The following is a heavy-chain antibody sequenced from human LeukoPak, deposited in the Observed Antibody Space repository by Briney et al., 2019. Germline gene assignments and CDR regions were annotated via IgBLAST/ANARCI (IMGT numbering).Heavy chain of an antibody. CDR1: GDSVSSNSAA. J-gene: IGHJ4*02. Sequence: SQTLSLTCAISGDSVSSNSAAWNWIRQSPSRGLEWLGRTYYRSKWYNDYAVSVKSRITINPDTSKNQFSLKLSSVTAADTAVYYCARGRLVVVVVAATPYYFDYWGQGTLVTVSS. CDR3: ARGRLVVVVVAATPYYFDY. CDR2: TYYRSKWYN. V-gene: IGHV6-1*01. D-gene: IGHD2-15*01.